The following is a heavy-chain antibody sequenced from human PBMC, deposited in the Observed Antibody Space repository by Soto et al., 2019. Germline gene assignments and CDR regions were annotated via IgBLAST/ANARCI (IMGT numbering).Heavy chain of an antibody. J-gene: IGHJ6*04. CDR2: MNPNSGNT. V-gene: IGHV1-8*01. CDR3: ARGGYNWNYRGGGYGMAV. CDR1: GYTFTSYD. Sequence: QVQLVQSGAEVKKPGASVKVSCKASGYTFTSYDINWVRQATGQGLEWMGWMNPNSGNTGYAQKFQGRVTMTRNTSITTAYMEVSSLRSDDTAVYYCARGGYNWNYRGGGYGMAVWGKGTTVTVSS. D-gene: IGHD1-7*01.